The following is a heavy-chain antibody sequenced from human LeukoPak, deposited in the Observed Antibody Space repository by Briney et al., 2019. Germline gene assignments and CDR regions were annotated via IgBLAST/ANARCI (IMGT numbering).Heavy chain of an antibody. D-gene: IGHD1-26*01. V-gene: IGHV3-9*01. Sequence: GGSLRLSCAASGSTFDDYAMHWVRQAPGKGLEWVSGISWNSGSIGYADSVKGRFTISRDNAKNSLYLQMNSLRAEDTALYYCAKDIGWEPTNNWFDPWGQGTLVTVSS. CDR3: AKDIGWEPTNNWFDP. CDR2: ISWNSGSI. CDR1: GSTFDDYA. J-gene: IGHJ5*02.